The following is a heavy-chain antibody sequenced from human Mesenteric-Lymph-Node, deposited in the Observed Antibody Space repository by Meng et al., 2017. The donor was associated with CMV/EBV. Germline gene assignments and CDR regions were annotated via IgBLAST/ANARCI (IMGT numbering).Heavy chain of an antibody. CDR3: TRDSSRLGP. D-gene: IGHD6-13*01. V-gene: IGHV3-53*01. Sequence: GESLKISCAASGFTVSSNYMSWVRQAPGKGLEWVSVIYSGGSTYYADSVKGRFTISRDNSKNTLYLQMNSLRAEDTAVYYCTRDSSRLGPWGQGTLVTVSS. J-gene: IGHJ5*02. CDR1: GFTVSSNY. CDR2: IYSGGST.